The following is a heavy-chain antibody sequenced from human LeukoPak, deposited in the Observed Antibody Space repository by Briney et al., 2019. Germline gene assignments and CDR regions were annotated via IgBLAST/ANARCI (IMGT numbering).Heavy chain of an antibody. Sequence: GGSLRLSCTDSGFTFGNYAMTWVRQGPGKGLESVSSASRDETQYFSSPGEGRFTHSKKNSKSTLYLPKDSLSAEDTGVYFCAKLGHGGYYSYMDVWVKGTTVTVSS. J-gene: IGHJ6*03. D-gene: IGHD2-21*01. CDR1: GFTFGNYA. V-gene: IGHV3-23*01. CDR3: AKLGHGGYYSYMDV. CDR2: ASRDETQ.